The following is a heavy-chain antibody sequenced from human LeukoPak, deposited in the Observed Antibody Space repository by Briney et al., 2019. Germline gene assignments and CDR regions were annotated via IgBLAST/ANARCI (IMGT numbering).Heavy chain of an antibody. CDR3: ARVRNWNSLVWFDP. V-gene: IGHV1-2*02. CDR2: INPNSGGT. Sequence: GASVKVSCKASGYTFTSYGISWVRQAPGQGLEWMGWINPNSGGTNYAQKFQGRVTMTRDTSISTAYMELSRLRSDDTAVYYCARVRNWNSLVWFDPWGQGTLVTVSS. J-gene: IGHJ5*02. CDR1: GYTFTSYG. D-gene: IGHD1-7*01.